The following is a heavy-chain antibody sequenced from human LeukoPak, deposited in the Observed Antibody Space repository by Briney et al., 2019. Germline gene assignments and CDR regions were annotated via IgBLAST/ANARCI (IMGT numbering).Heavy chain of an antibody. Sequence: ASVKVSCKTSGYTFTGYYMHWVRQAPGQGLEWMGWINPNSGGTNYAQKFQGRVTMTRDTSTSTVYMELSSLRSEDTAVYYCARESGYDFDYWGQGTLVTVSS. CDR1: GYTFTGYY. CDR2: INPNSGGT. J-gene: IGHJ4*02. CDR3: ARESGYDFDY. D-gene: IGHD5-12*01. V-gene: IGHV1-2*02.